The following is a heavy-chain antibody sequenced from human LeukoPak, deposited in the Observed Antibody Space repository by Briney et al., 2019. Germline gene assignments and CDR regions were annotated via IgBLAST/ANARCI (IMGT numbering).Heavy chain of an antibody. CDR1: GYSINSGDF. D-gene: IGHD5-12*01. CDR3: ARGERGYDPYYFDY. J-gene: IGHJ4*02. V-gene: IGHV4-38-2*02. CDR2: IYHSGTT. Sequence: SETLSLTCTVSGYSINSGDFWGWIRQPPGKGLEWIGSIYHSGTTYYNLSLQSRVTVSVDTSKNQFSLKVSSVTAADTAVYYCARGERGYDPYYFDYWGQGTLVTVSS.